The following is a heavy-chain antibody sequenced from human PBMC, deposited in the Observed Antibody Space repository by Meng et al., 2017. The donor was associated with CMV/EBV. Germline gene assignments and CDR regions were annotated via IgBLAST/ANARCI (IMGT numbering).Heavy chain of an antibody. D-gene: IGHD3-16*01. J-gene: IGHJ4*02. V-gene: IGHV3-30*04. CDR3: AREGGDC. CDR2: ISYDGSNK. CDR1: GFTFSSYA. Sequence: GESLKISCAASGFTFSSYAMHWVRQAPGKGLEWVAVISYDGSNKYYADSVKGRFTISRDNSKNTLYLQMNSLRAEDTAVYYCAREGGDCWGQGTLVTVSS.